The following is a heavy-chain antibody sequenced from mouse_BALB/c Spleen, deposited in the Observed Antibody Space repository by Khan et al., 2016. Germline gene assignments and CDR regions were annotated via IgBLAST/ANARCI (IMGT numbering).Heavy chain of an antibody. CDR3: AREGVGRGFAY. V-gene: IGHV5-4*02. Sequence: EVELVESGGGLVKPGGSLTLSCAASGFTFSDYYMYWVRPTPEKRLEWVATISDGGSYTYYPARVQGRFTISRDHAKHPLYLQLSSLKSEDTAMEYCAREGVGRGFAYWGQGTLVTV. D-gene: IGHD1-1*01. CDR1: GFTFSDYY. J-gene: IGHJ3*01. CDR2: ISDGGSYT.